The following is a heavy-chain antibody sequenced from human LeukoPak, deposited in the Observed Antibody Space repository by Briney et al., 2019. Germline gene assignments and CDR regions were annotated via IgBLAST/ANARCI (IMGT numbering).Heavy chain of an antibody. CDR2: IKQDGSEI. D-gene: IGHD3-10*01. J-gene: IGHJ6*04. CDR1: GFTLSSYW. V-gene: IGHV3-7*03. CDR3: ARVPITYYYGSGSYFCGMDV. Sequence: GESLRLSCAASGFTLSSYWMSWVRLAPGKGLEWVANIKQDGSEIYYVDSVKGRFTISRDNAKNSLYLQMNTLRAEDTAVYYCARVPITYYYGSGSYFCGMDVWGKGTTVSVSS.